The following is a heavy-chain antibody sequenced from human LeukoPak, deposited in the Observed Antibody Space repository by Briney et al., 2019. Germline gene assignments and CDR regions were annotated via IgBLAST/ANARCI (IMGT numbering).Heavy chain of an antibody. CDR1: GFTFDDYG. CDR3: ARVGVVAATGYYYYMDV. J-gene: IGHJ6*03. D-gene: IGHD2-15*01. CDR2: INWNGGST. V-gene: IGHV3-20*04. Sequence: PTGGSLRLSCAASGFTFDDYGMSWVRHAPGKGLEWVSGINWNGGSTGYADSVKGRFTISRDNAKNSLYLQMSSLRAEDTALYYCARVGVVAATGYYYYMDVWGKGTTVTVSS.